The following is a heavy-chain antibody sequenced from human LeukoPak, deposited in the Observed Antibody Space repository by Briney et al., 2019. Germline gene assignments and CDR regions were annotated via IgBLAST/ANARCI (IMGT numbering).Heavy chain of an antibody. V-gene: IGHV3-53*01. CDR2: LYSAGST. CDR3: ARWTNFHAFDI. Sequence: GGSLRLSCAASEFTVTYNYMTWVRQAPGKGLEWVSLLYSAGSTNYADSVKGRFTISRDDSKNTVYLQTNSLRAEDTAIFYCARWTNFHAFDIWGQGTMVTVSS. J-gene: IGHJ3*02. CDR1: EFTVTYNY. D-gene: IGHD1-1*01.